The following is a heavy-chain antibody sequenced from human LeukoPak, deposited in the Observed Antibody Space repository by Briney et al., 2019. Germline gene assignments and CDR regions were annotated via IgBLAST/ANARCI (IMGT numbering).Heavy chain of an antibody. V-gene: IGHV1-2*02. Sequence: VASVKVSCKASGYTFTGHYMHWLRQAPEQGLEWMGWINPNNGGTNYAQKFQGRVTVTRDTSISTAYMEPSRLRSDDTAVYYCARETRKGQWPVFALNYWGQGTLVTVSS. CDR2: INPNNGGT. D-gene: IGHD6-19*01. J-gene: IGHJ4*02. CDR1: GYTFTGHY. CDR3: ARETRKGQWPVFALNY.